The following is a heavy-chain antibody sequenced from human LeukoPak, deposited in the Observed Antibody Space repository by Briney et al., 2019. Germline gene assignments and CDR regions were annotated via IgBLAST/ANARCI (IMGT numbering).Heavy chain of an antibody. CDR1: GFTVSTNF. CDR2: IYSGGST. V-gene: IGHV3-53*01. CDR3: ARTRAHTTTFDYFDH. Sequence: GGSLRLSCVVSGFTVSTNFMSWVRQAPGERLEWVSVIYSGGSTYYADSVKGRFTISRDNSKNTLYLQMNSLRAEDTAVYYCARTRAHTTTFDYFDHWGQGTLDTVSS. J-gene: IGHJ4*02. D-gene: IGHD4-11*01.